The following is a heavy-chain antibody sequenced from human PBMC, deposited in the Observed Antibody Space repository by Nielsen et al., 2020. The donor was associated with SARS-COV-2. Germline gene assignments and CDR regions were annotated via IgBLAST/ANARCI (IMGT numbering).Heavy chain of an antibody. CDR1: GDSIRSPTFY. Sequence: SETLSLTCSVSGDSIRSPTFYWAWIRQPPGKGLEWIGSIFHSGSAYYNPSLESRVTMSVDTSTNQFSLKVTSVTAADTAVYYCARKSWFRYLDLWGRGALVTVSS. V-gene: IGHV4-39*07. CDR2: IFHSGSA. J-gene: IGHJ2*01. CDR3: ARKSWFRYLDL. D-gene: IGHD3-10*01.